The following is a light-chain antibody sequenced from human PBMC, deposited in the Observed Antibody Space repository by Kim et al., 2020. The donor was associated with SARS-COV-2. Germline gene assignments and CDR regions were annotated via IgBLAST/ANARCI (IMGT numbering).Light chain of an antibody. V-gene: IGKV1-39*01. CDR1: QNIDMS. J-gene: IGKJ4*01. CDR2: AAS. CDR3: QQSYTKLS. Sequence: LSASVGDRVTITCRASQNIDMSLNWYQQRPGKAPTLLIYAASRLHRGVSSRFSGSGSGADFTLTISGLQPEDLATYYCQQSYTKLSFGGGTKLEI.